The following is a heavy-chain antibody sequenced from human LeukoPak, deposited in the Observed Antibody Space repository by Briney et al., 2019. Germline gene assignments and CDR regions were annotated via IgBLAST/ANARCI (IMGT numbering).Heavy chain of an antibody. J-gene: IGHJ5*02. Sequence: PGGSLRLSCAASGFTFSSYSMNWVRQAPGKGPEWVSSISSSSSYIYYADSVKGRFTISRDNAKNSLYLQKNSLRAEDTAVYYCARDYDFWSGYSYNWFDPWGQGTLVTVSS. V-gene: IGHV3-21*01. CDR2: ISSSSSYI. D-gene: IGHD3-3*01. CDR1: GFTFSSYS. CDR3: ARDYDFWSGYSYNWFDP.